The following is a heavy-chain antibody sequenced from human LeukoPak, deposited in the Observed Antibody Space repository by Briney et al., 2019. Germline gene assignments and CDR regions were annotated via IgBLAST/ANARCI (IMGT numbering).Heavy chain of an antibody. CDR1: GYTFTSYG. D-gene: IGHD3-10*01. V-gene: IGHV1-18*01. Sequence: ASVKVSCKASGYTFTSYGISWVRQAPGQGLEWMGWISAYNGNTNYAQKLQGRVTMTTDTSTSTAYMELRSLRSDDTAVYYCARALISMVRGEPLDYWGQGTLVTVSS. CDR3: ARALISMVRGEPLDY. J-gene: IGHJ4*02. CDR2: ISAYNGNT.